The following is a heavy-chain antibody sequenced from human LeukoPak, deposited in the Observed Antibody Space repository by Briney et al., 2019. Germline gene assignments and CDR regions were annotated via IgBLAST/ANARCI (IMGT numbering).Heavy chain of an antibody. CDR3: ARKAQYNGHYPLDY. CDR2: TSDRGDYT. D-gene: IGHD1-7*01. CDR1: GFTFTSYS. V-gene: IGHV3-23*01. Sequence: GGSLRLSCAASGFTFTSYSMSWVRQAPGKGLEWVAGTSDRGDYTYYADSVKGRFTISRDSSKNTLFLQMNSLRAEDTALYFCARKAQYNGHYPLDYWGQGTLVTVSS. J-gene: IGHJ4*02.